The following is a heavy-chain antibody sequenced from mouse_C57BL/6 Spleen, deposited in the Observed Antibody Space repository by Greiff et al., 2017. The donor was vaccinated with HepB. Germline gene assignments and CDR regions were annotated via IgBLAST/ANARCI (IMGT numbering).Heavy chain of an antibody. CDR3: ARDEGHYYGSSSWYFDV. J-gene: IGHJ1*03. CDR1: GYSITSGYD. CDR2: ISYSGST. Sequence: EVQLVESGPGMVKPSQSLSLTCTVTGYSITSGYDWHWIRHFPGNKLEWMGYISYSGSTNYNPSLKSRISITHDTSKNHFFLKLNSVTTEDTATYYCARDEGHYYGSSSWYFDVWGTGTTVTVSS. D-gene: IGHD1-1*01. V-gene: IGHV3-1*01.